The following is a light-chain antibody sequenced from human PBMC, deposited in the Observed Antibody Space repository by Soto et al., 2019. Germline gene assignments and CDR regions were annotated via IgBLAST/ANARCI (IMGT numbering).Light chain of an antibody. J-gene: IGLJ1*01. CDR2: GNN. V-gene: IGLV1-40*01. CDR3: QSYDSTRSARYV. Sequence: QSVLTQPPSVSGAPGQRVTISCTGSSSNIGAGYDVHWYQQRPGTAPKLLIFGNNNRPSGVPDRFSGSKSGTSASLAITGLQAEAEGDYYCQSYDSTRSARYVFGSGTKLTVL. CDR1: SSNIGAGYD.